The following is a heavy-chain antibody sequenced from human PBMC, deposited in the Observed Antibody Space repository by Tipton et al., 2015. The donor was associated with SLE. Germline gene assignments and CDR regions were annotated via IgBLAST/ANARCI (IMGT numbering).Heavy chain of an antibody. CDR2: IYTSGST. J-gene: IGHJ4*02. Sequence: TLSLTCTVSGGSISSGSYYWSWIRQPAGKGLEWIGRIYTSGSTNYNPSLKSRVTISVDTSKNQFSLKLSSVTAADTAVYYCARERLYGSSWFSDWGQGTLVTVSS. D-gene: IGHD6-13*01. V-gene: IGHV4-61*02. CDR1: GGSISSGSYY. CDR3: ARERLYGSSWFSD.